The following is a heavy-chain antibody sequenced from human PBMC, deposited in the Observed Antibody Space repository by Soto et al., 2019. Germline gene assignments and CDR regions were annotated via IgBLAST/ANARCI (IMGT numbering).Heavy chain of an antibody. CDR3: ARLGGYCSGTSCYGYYGMDV. CDR2: FYYSGST. CDR1: GCPIRIGPYP. Sequence: SDTLSLTYSGFGCPIRIGPYPRGWSPQPPGKGLEWIGTFYYSGSTYYNPSLESRVTISVDTSKNQFSLKVSSVTAADTAMYYCARLGGYCSGTSCYGYYGMDVWGQGTTVT. D-gene: IGHD2-2*01. J-gene: IGHJ6*02. V-gene: IGHV4-39*01.